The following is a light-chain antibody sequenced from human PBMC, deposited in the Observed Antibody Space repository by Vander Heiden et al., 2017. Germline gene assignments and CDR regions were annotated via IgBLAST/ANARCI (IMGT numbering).Light chain of an antibody. Sequence: DIVMTPPPATLSVSPGERATLSCRASQSVKFNLAWYQQKPGQAPRLLIYGASTRATGIPARFSGSGSGTDFSLTISSLQSEDFAVYYCQQYNNWPPMTFGPGTKVDIK. CDR1: QSVKFN. CDR2: GAS. J-gene: IGKJ3*01. CDR3: QQYNNWPPMT. V-gene: IGKV3-15*01.